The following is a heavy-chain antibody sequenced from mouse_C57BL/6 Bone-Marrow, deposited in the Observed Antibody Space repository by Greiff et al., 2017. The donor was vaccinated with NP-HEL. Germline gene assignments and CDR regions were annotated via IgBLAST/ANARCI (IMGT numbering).Heavy chain of an antibody. V-gene: IGHV1-59*01. CDR3: ARGATVVEYYYAMDY. J-gene: IGHJ4*01. Sequence: QVQLKQPGAELVRPGTSVKLSCKASGYTFTSYWMHWVKQRPGQGLEWIGVIDPSDSYTNYNQKFKGKATLTVDTSSSTAYMQLSSLTSEDSAVYYCARGATVVEYYYAMDYWGQGTSVTVSS. CDR2: IDPSDSYT. D-gene: IGHD1-1*01. CDR1: GYTFTSYW.